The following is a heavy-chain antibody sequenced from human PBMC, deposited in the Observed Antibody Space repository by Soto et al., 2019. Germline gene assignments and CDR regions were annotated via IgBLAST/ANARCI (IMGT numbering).Heavy chain of an antibody. V-gene: IGHV3-7*01. J-gene: IGHJ4*02. CDR1: GFTFSSYW. Sequence: GGSLRLSCAASGFTFSSYWMSWVRQAPGKGLEWVANIKQDGSEKYYVDSVKGRFTISRDNAKNSLYLQMNSLRAEDTAVYYCAREELYYYDSSGYYDYWGQGTLVTVSS. CDR2: IKQDGSEK. CDR3: AREELYYYDSSGYYDY. D-gene: IGHD3-22*01.